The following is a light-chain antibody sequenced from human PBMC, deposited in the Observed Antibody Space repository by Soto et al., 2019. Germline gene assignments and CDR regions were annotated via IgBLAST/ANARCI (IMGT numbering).Light chain of an antibody. Sequence: DIQMTQSPSTLSASVGDRVTITCRASRSISSWLAWYQQKPGKAPKLLIYKASSLESGVPSRFSGSGSGTEFTLTISSLQPDDFATYYCQQYNSYPYTFGQGTKVDIK. J-gene: IGKJ2*01. CDR3: QQYNSYPYT. CDR2: KAS. CDR1: RSISSW. V-gene: IGKV1-5*03.